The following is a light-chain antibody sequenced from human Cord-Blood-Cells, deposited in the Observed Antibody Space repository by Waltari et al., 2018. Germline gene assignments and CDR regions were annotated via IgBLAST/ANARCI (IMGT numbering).Light chain of an antibody. V-gene: IGKV3-20*01. CDR3: QQYGSSPPLT. J-gene: IGKJ1*01. Sequence: EIVLTQSPGTLSLSPGERATLSCRASQSVSSSYLAWYQQKPGQAPRLLIYGASSRATGIPDRFSGSGSGTDFTLTISRLEPEDFAVYDCQQYGSSPPLTFGQGTKVEIK. CDR1: QSVSSSY. CDR2: GAS.